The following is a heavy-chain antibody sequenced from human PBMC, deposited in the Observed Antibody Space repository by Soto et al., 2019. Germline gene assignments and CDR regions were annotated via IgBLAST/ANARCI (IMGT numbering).Heavy chain of an antibody. CDR2: ISSSSSYI. Sequence: GGSLRLSCAASGFTFSSYSMNWVRQAPGKGLEWVSSISSSSSYIYYADSVKGRFTISRDNAKNSLYLQMNSLRAEDTAVYYCARGVVAYYYGSGDDDAFDIWGQGTMVTVSS. D-gene: IGHD3-10*01. J-gene: IGHJ3*02. CDR1: GFTFSSYS. V-gene: IGHV3-21*01. CDR3: ARGVVAYYYGSGDDDAFDI.